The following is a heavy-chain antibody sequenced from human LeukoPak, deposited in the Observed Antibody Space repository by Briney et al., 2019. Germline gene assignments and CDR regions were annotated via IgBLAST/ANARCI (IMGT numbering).Heavy chain of an antibody. J-gene: IGHJ4*02. D-gene: IGHD6-13*01. CDR2: IDYSGST. CDR3: ARESYSSSWYAYFDY. V-gene: IGHV4-39*07. Sequence: SETLSLTCAVSGDSSSSSIYYWGWIRQPPGKGLEWIGSIDYSGSTYYNPSLKSRATISIDTSKNQFSLKLSSVTAADTAVYYCARESYSSSWYAYFDYWGQGTLVTVSS. CDR1: GDSSSSSIYY.